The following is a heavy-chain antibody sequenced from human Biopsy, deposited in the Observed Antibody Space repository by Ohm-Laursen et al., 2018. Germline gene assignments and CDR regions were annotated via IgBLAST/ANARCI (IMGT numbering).Heavy chain of an antibody. CDR3: ARVPLPGIGAAYQGRFLYGMDA. CDR2: ITQSGST. V-gene: IGHV4-34*01. D-gene: IGHD6-13*01. J-gene: IGHJ6*02. CDR1: GGSFNGYF. Sequence: TLPLTCAVYGGSFNGYFWSWIPQPPGKGLEWIGDITQSGSTNYSPSLKGRVTISVDTAKKQFSLSLRSVTAADTAVYYCARVPLPGIGAAYQGRFLYGMDAWGQGTTVSVSS.